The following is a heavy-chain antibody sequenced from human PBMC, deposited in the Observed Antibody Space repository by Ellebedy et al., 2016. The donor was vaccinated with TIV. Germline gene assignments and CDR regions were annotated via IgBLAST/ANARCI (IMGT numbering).Heavy chain of an antibody. J-gene: IGHJ5*02. CDR3: ASGSTSINWFNP. V-gene: IGHV4-39*01. D-gene: IGHD2-2*01. Sequence: SETLSLXXTVSGGSISSSSYYWGWIRQPPGKGLEWIGSIYYSGSTYYNPSLKSRVTISVDTSKNQFSLKLSSVTAADTAVYYCASGSTSINWFNPWGQGTLVTVSS. CDR2: IYYSGST. CDR1: GGSISSSSYY.